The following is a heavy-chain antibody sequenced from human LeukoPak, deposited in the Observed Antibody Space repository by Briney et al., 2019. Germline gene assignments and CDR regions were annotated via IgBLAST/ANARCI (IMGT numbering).Heavy chain of an antibody. CDR2: IYSGGTT. J-gene: IGHJ4*02. V-gene: IGHV3-53*01. CDR3: AKDYRYYYDSTGY. CDR1: GFTVSSNY. Sequence: GGSLRLSCAASGFTVSSNYMSWVRQAPGKGLEWVSVIYSGGTTYYADSVKGRFTISRDNSKNTLYRQMNSLRAEDTAVYYCAKDYRYYYDSTGYWGQGTLVTVSS. D-gene: IGHD3-22*01.